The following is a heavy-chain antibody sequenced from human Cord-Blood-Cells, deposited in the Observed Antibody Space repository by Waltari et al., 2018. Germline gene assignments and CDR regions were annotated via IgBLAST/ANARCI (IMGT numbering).Heavy chain of an antibody. CDR2: IYPGDSDT. Sequence: EVQLVQSGAEVKKPGESLKISCKGPGSSFTSYWLGWVRQMHGKGLEWREIIYPGDSDTRYSPACQGHVTISADKSISNAYLQWSSLKASDTAMYYCARRPLYCSGGSCFDYWGQGTLVTVSS. V-gene: IGHV5-51*01. J-gene: IGHJ4*02. CDR1: GSSFTSYW. D-gene: IGHD2-15*01. CDR3: ARRPLYCSGGSCFDY.